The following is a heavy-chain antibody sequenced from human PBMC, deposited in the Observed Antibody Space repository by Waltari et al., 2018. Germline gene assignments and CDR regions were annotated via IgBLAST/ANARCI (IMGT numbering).Heavy chain of an antibody. CDR3: ARRPSGAAAGLYYFDY. V-gene: IGHV4-39*01. Sequence: QLQLQESGPGLVKPSETLSLTCTVSGGSISSSSYYWGWIRQPPGKGLEWIGSIYYSGGTYYNPSLKSRVTISVATSKNQFSLKLSSVTAADTAVYYCARRPSGAAAGLYYFDYWGQGTLVTVSS. J-gene: IGHJ4*02. CDR2: IYYSGGT. D-gene: IGHD6-13*01. CDR1: GGSISSSSYY.